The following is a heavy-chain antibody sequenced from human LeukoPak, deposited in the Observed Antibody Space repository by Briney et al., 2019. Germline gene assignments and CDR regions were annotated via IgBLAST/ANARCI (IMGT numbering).Heavy chain of an antibody. J-gene: IGHJ6*02. V-gene: IGHV1-46*01. Sequence: GASVTVSFTASGYTFTSYYMHWVRQAPGQGLEWMGIINPSGGSTSYAQKFQGRVTMTRDTSTSTVYMELSSLRSEDTAVYYCARDRGPSFTIFGVVIPRGYYYGMDVWGQGTTVTVSS. D-gene: IGHD3-3*01. CDR2: INPSGGST. CDR1: GYTFTSYY. CDR3: ARDRGPSFTIFGVVIPRGYYYGMDV.